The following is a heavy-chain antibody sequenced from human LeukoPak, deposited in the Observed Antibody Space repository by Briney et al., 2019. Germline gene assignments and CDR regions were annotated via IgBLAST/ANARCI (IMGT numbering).Heavy chain of an antibody. CDR3: AKDTVAGTAYAFDI. CDR1: GFTFSSYG. J-gene: IGHJ3*02. Sequence: PGGSLRLSCAASGFTFSSYGMHWVRQAPGKGLEWVAVISYDGSNKYYADSVKGRFTISRDNSKNTLYLQMNSLRAEDTAVYYCAKDTVAGTAYAFDIWGQGTMVTVSS. D-gene: IGHD6-19*01. V-gene: IGHV3-30*18. CDR2: ISYDGSNK.